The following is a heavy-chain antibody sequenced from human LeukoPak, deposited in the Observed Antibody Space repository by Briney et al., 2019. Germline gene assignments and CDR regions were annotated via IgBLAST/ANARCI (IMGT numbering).Heavy chain of an antibody. CDR3: ARHISSGNNWFDP. CDR1: GGSISSSSYY. Sequence: SETLSLTCTVSGGSISSSSYYWGWSRQPPEKGLEWIGSIYYGGSTYYNPSLKSRVTISVDTSKNQFSLKLSSVTAADTAVYYCARHISSGNNWFDPWGQGTLVTVSS. D-gene: IGHD3-22*01. CDR2: IYYGGST. J-gene: IGHJ5*02. V-gene: IGHV4-39*01.